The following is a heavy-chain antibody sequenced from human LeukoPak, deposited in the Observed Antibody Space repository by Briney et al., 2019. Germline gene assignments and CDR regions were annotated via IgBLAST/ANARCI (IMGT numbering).Heavy chain of an antibody. CDR3: AKAGRKIAVAGTGNFDY. V-gene: IGHV3-30*04. J-gene: IGHJ4*02. CDR1: GFTFSGYP. Sequence: AGGSLRLSCAASGFTFSGYPIHWVRQAPGKGLEWVAVISYDGSNKYYADSVKGRFTISRDNSKNTLYLQMNSLRAEDTAVYYCAKAGRKIAVAGTGNFDYWGQGTLVTVSS. CDR2: ISYDGSNK. D-gene: IGHD6-19*01.